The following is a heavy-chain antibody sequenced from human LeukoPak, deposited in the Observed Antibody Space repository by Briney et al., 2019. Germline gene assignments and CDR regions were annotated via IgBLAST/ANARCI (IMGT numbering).Heavy chain of an antibody. CDR2: IDQDASTE. D-gene: IGHD3-10*01. V-gene: IGHV3-7*04. Sequence: GWSLRPSWAAAGFTFSNYWVRLVRQSPRGRLEWGTNIDQDASTEYNVSSVKGRFTVSRDNAKNSLYLHIDRQGAEDTAEYYCARADNYGSILDYWGRGTLVTVSS. CDR3: ARADNYGSILDY. J-gene: IGHJ4*02. CDR1: GFTFSNYW.